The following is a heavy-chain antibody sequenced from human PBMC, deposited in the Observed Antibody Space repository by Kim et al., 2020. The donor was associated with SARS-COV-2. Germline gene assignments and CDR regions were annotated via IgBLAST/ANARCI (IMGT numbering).Heavy chain of an antibody. V-gene: IGHV3-30*18. J-gene: IGHJ4*02. D-gene: IGHD4-17*01. CDR1: GFTFSTYG. CDR2: ISYDGSKE. Sequence: GGSLRLSCAASGFTFSTYGMHWVRQAPGKGLEWVAVISYDGSKEYYADSVKGRFTIYRDNSKNTLYLQMNSLSVEDTALYYCAKEGYSDYVTLDYWGQGTLVTVSP. CDR3: AKEGYSDYVTLDY.